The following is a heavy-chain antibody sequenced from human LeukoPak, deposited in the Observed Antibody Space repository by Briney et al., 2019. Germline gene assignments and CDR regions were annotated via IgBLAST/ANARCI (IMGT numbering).Heavy chain of an antibody. CDR2: IYHSGTT. CDR1: GYSISSGYY. J-gene: IGHJ3*02. Sequence: PSETLSLTCTVSGYSISSGYYWGWIRQPPGKGLEWIGCIYHSGTTYYNPSLKSRVTMSVDTSKNQFSLRLTSVTAADTALYFCANRLLRSGTGAFDIWGLGTVVVVSS. CDR3: ANRLLRSGTGAFDI. D-gene: IGHD1-1*01. V-gene: IGHV4-38-2*02.